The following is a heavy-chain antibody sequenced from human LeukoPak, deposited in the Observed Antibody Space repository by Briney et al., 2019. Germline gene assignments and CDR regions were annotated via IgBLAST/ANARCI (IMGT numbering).Heavy chain of an antibody. CDR2: INPSGGST. Sequence: ASVKVSCKASGYTFTSYYMHWVRQAPGQGLEWMGIINPSGGSTSYAQKFQGRVTMTRDTSTSTVYMELSSLRSEDTAVYYCARVMSIAARPDAFDIWGQGTMVTVSS. CDR3: ARVMSIAARPDAFDI. J-gene: IGHJ3*02. CDR1: GYTFTSYY. D-gene: IGHD6-6*01. V-gene: IGHV1-46*01.